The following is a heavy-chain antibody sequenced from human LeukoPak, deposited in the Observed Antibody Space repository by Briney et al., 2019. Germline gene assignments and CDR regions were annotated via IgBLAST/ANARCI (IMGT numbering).Heavy chain of an antibody. CDR2: ISSNSNYI. CDR3: TRDLSARFPGGFDY. J-gene: IGHJ4*02. Sequence: PGRPLRLSCAASGFTFSAYSMNWVRQAPGKGLEWVSTISSNSNYIYYADSVKGRFAISRDNARDSVSLQMDSLRAEDTAVYFCTRDLSARFPGGFDYWGQGILVTVSS. V-gene: IGHV3-21*06. D-gene: IGHD3-10*01. CDR1: GFTFSAYS.